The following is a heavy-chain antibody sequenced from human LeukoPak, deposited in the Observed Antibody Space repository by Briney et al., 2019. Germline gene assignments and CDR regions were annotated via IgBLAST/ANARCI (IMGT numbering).Heavy chain of an antibody. CDR3: AASAWELRPFYTDV. CDR2: ISGSGGST. D-gene: IGHD1-26*01. J-gene: IGHJ6*03. Sequence: PGGTLRLSCAASGFTFSSYAMSWVRQAPGKGLEWVSAISGSGGSTYYADSVKGRFTISRDNSKNTLYLQMNSLRAEDTAVYYCAASAWELRPFYTDVCGKGTTVTVSS. V-gene: IGHV3-23*01. CDR1: GFTFSSYA.